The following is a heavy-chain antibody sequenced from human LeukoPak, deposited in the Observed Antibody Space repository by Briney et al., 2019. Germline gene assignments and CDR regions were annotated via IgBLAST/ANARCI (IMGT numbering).Heavy chain of an antibody. J-gene: IGHJ4*02. V-gene: IGHV3-48*03. D-gene: IGHD4-17*01. CDR3: ARVATVTTHAGPYYFDY. CDR1: GFTYSSYE. Sequence: GGSLRLSCAASGFTYSSYEMNWVRQAPGKGLEWVSYISSSGSTIYYADSVKGRFTISRDNAKNSLYLQMNSLRAEDTAVYYCARVATVTTHAGPYYFDYWGQGTLVTVSS. CDR2: ISSSGSTI.